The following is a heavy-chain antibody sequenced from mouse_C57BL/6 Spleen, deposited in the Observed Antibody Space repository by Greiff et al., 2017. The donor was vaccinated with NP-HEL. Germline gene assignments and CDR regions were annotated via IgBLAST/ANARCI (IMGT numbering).Heavy chain of an antibody. D-gene: IGHD1-1*01. CDR1: GYTFTDYY. V-gene: IGHV1-26*01. J-gene: IGHJ4*01. CDR2: INPNNGGT. CDR3: ARTVVAGGARDK. Sequence: EVQLQQSGPELVKPGASVKISCKASGYTFTDYYMNWVKQSHGKSLEWIGDINPNNGGTSYNQKFKGKATLTVDKSSSTAYMELRSLTSADSAVYCGARTVVAGGARDKWGKGTSVTVSP.